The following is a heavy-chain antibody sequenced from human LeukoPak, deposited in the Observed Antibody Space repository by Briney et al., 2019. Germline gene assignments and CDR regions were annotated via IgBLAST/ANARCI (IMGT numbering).Heavy chain of an antibody. CDR3: ARGGVGYDSSGHYPYYFDY. Sequence: SETLSLTCTVSGGSISSGDYYWSWIRQPPGKGLEWIGYIYYSGSTYYNPSLKSRVTISVDTSKNQFSLKLSSVTAADTAVYYCARGGVGYDSSGHYPYYFDYWGQGTLVTVSS. CDR2: IYYSGST. V-gene: IGHV4-30-4*01. J-gene: IGHJ4*02. D-gene: IGHD3-22*01. CDR1: GGSISSGDYY.